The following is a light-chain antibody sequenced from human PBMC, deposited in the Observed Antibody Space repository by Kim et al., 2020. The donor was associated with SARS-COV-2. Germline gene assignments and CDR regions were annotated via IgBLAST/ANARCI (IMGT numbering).Light chain of an antibody. CDR2: DAS. Sequence: DIQLTQSPSTLSASVGDRVTLICRASQRIGNWLAWYQQKPGQAPKLLISDASSLESGVPSRFSGSRSGTEFTLTINNLQPDDFATYYCQQFSSFSPTWTCGQGTKVDIK. CDR3: QQFSSFSPTWT. V-gene: IGKV1-5*02. CDR1: QRIGNW. J-gene: IGKJ1*01.